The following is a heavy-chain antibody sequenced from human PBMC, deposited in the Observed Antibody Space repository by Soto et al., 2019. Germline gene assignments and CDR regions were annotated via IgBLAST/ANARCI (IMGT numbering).Heavy chain of an antibody. D-gene: IGHD2-15*01. CDR2: ISGSGGST. V-gene: IGHV3-23*01. Sequence: GGSLRLSCAASGFTFSSYALSWVRQAPGKGLEWVSAISGSGGSTYYADSVQGRFTISRDNSKNTLYLQMNSLRAEDTAVYYCAKPPSFSPWSTPFDPWGQGTLVTVSS. J-gene: IGHJ5*02. CDR3: AKPPSFSPWSTPFDP. CDR1: GFTFSSYA.